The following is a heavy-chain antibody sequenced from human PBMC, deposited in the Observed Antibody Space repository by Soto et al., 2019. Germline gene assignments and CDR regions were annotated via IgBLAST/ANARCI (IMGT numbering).Heavy chain of an antibody. CDR3: SRDLSLDI. CDR2: IYYSGST. D-gene: IGHD3-16*02. J-gene: IGHJ3*02. CDR1: GGSVSSGSYY. Sequence: QVQLQESGPGLVKPSETLSLTCTVSGGSVSSGSYYWTWIRQPPGKGLEWIGYIYYSGSTNYNPSLKSRVTISVGTSKNQFSLKLSSVTAADTAVYFCSRDLSLDIGGQGTMVTVSS. V-gene: IGHV4-61*01.